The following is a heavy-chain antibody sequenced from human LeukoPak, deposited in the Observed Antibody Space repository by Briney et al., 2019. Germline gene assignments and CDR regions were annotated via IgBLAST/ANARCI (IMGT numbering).Heavy chain of an antibody. D-gene: IGHD3-3*01. Sequence: APVRVSCRASGYTFTSHYMHWVREAPGQGLEWMGIINPNTGSTYYPQKFQGRVTMTRDTSTSTVYMELTSLRSDDTAVYYCAAPGASGFVGNFWSGSLDYWGQGTLVSVSS. CDR1: GYTFTSHY. V-gene: IGHV1-46*01. CDR2: INPNTGST. J-gene: IGHJ4*02. CDR3: AAPGASGFVGNFWSGSLDY.